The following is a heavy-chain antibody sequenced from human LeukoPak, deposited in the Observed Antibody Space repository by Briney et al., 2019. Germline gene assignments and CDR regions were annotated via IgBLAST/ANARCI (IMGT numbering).Heavy chain of an antibody. V-gene: IGHV4-34*01. CDR3: ARAGVLLWFRDWQNWFDP. CDR1: GGSFSGYY. D-gene: IGHD3-10*01. J-gene: IGHJ5*02. Sequence: SETLSLTCAVYGGSFSGYYWSWIRQPPGKGLEWIGEINHSGSTNYNPSLKSRVTISVDTSKNQFSLKLSSVTAADTAVYYCARAGVLLWFRDWQNWFDPWGQGTLVTVSS. CDR2: INHSGST.